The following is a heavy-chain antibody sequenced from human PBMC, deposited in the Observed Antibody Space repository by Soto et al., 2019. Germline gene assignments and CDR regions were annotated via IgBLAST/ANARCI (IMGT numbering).Heavy chain of an antibody. CDR2: IRSKTKSYAT. Sequence: PGVSLRLYFAASGFIFSGSAIHRVRQASGKGLEWVGRIRSKTKSYATAYAASVTGRFTISRDDSKNMAYLQMNSLNTEDTAVYYCTHSGYCTGGSCFGYWGQGT. CDR1: GFIFSGSA. J-gene: IGHJ4*02. V-gene: IGHV3-73*01. D-gene: IGHD2-15*01. CDR3: THSGYCTGGSCFGY.